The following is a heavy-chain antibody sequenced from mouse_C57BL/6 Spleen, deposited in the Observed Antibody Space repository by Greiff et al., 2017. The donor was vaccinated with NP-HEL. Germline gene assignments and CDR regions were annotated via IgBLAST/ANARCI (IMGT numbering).Heavy chain of an antibody. CDR1: GFSLTSYG. J-gene: IGHJ2*01. Sequence: VQLQQSGPGLVQPSQSLSITCTVSGFSLTSYGVHWVRQSPGKGLEWLGVIWSGGSTDYNAAFISRLSISKDNSKSQVFFKMNSLQADDTAIYYCATLANWDENFDYWGQGTTLTVSS. V-gene: IGHV2-2*01. CDR2: IWSGGST. D-gene: IGHD4-1*01. CDR3: ATLANWDENFDY.